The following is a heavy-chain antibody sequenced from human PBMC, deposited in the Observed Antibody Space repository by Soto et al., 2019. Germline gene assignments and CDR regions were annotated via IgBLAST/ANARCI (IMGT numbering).Heavy chain of an antibody. Sequence: EVQLVESGGGLVQPGGSLRLSCAASGFTFSSYWMHWVRQAPGKGLVWVSRINSDGSSTSYADSVKGRFTISRDNAKKTLYLQMNSLRAEDTAVYYCAREGPYYDILTGYDYWGQGTLVTVSS. CDR2: INSDGSST. D-gene: IGHD3-9*01. CDR3: AREGPYYDILTGYDY. J-gene: IGHJ4*02. CDR1: GFTFSSYW. V-gene: IGHV3-74*01.